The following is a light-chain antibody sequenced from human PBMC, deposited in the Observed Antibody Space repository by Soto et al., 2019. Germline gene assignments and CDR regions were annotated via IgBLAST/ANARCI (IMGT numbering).Light chain of an antibody. CDR2: GAS. Sequence: EIVLTQSPGTLSLSPGERATLSCRASQSVTSSYLAWYQQKPGQAPRLLIYGASSRATGIPNRFSGSGSGTDFTLTISRLEPEDFAVYYCQQYEAWPLTFGGGTKVEI. V-gene: IGKV3-20*01. J-gene: IGKJ4*01. CDR1: QSVTSSY. CDR3: QQYEAWPLT.